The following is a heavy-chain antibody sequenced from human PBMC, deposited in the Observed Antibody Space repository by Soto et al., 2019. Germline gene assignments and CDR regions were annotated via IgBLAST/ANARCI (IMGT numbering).Heavy chain of an antibody. J-gene: IGHJ5*02. CDR2: INAGNGNT. D-gene: IGHD6-13*01. V-gene: IGHV1-3*01. Sequence: RASVKVSCKASGYTFTSYAMHWVRQAPGQRLEWMGWINAGNGNTKYSQKFQGRVTITRDTSASTAYMELSSLRSEDTAVYYCARDHAASSWYFSPWFDPWGQGTLVTVSS. CDR1: GYTFTSYA. CDR3: ARDHAASSWYFSPWFDP.